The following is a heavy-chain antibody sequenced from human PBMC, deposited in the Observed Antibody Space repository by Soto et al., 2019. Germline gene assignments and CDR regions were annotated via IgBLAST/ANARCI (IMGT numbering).Heavy chain of an antibody. D-gene: IGHD6-13*01. CDR3: ARDAAAGLNDY. CDR1: GYTFTSYG. Sequence: QVQLVQSGAEVKKPGASVKVSCKASGYTFTSYGISWVRQAPGQGRERMGWISAYNGNTKYVQKFQGRVTMTTDTATSTVYMELRSLRSDYTAVYYCARDAAAGLNDYWGQGTLVTVSS. J-gene: IGHJ4*02. CDR2: ISAYNGNT. V-gene: IGHV1-18*01.